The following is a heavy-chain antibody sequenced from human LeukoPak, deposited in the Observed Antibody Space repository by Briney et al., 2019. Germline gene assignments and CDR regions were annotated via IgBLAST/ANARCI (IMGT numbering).Heavy chain of an antibody. V-gene: IGHV1-69*04. CDR1: GGTFSSYA. Sequence: GASVKVSCKASGGTFSSYAISWVRQAPGQGLEWMGRIIPILGIANYAQKLQGRVTITADKSTSTAYMELSSLRSEDTAVYYCARDRESIAVPKAWFDPWGQGTLVTVSS. J-gene: IGHJ5*02. D-gene: IGHD6-19*01. CDR2: IIPILGIA. CDR3: ARDRESIAVPKAWFDP.